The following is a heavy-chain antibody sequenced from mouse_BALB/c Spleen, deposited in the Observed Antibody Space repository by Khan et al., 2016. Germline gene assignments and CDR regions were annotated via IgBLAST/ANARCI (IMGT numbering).Heavy chain of an antibody. CDR3: ARMYCGDY. J-gene: IGHJ2*01. CDR1: GFSIQDTY. Sequence: VQLQQPGAELVKPGASVKLSCTASGFSIQDTYIHWVRQRPEQGLDWIGRIDPPNDNTKYDPKFQGKATITADTSSNTAYLQLSSLTYEDAADYYCARMYCGDYWGQGTTLTVSS. V-gene: IGHV14-3*02. CDR2: IDPPNDNT.